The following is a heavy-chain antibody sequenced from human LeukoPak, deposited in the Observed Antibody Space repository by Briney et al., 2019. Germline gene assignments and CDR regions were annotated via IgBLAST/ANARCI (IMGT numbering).Heavy chain of an antibody. CDR3: TRGTPPLYYDFWSGRAGYMDV. CDR1: GYTFTSYY. V-gene: IGHV1-8*03. Sequence: GASVKVSCKASGYTFTSYYMHWVRQAPGQGLEWMGWMNPNSGNTGYAQKFQGRVTITRNTSISTAYMELSSLRSEDTAVYYCTRGTPPLYYDFWSGRAGYMDVWGKGTTATVSS. D-gene: IGHD3-3*01. CDR2: MNPNSGNT. J-gene: IGHJ6*03.